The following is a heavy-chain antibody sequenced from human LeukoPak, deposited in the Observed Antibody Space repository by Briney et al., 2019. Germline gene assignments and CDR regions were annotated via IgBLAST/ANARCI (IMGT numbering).Heavy chain of an antibody. V-gene: IGHV1-3*04. CDR3: ARMAYDILTGYFQPNWFDP. D-gene: IGHD3-9*01. CDR1: GYTFTNYA. CDR2: INTGNGNT. Sequence: AASVKVSCKASGYTFTNYALHWVRQAPGQTLEWLGWINTGNGNTRYSQKLQGRVTMTTDTSTSTAYMELRSLRSDDTAVYYCARMAYDILTGYFQPNWFDPWGQGTLVTVSS. J-gene: IGHJ5*02.